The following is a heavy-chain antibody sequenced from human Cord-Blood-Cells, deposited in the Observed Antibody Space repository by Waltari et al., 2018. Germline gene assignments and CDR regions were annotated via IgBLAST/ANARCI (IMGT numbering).Heavy chain of an antibody. V-gene: IGHV1-18*01. J-gene: IGHJ4*02. D-gene: IGHD7-27*01. CDR2: ISAYNGNT. CDR1: GYTFTSYG. CDR3: ARDSLAHSQLGRFDY. Sequence: QVQLVQSGAEVKKPGASVKVSCKAAGYTFTSYGISWVRRAPGQGLEWMGWISAYNGNTNYAQKLQGRVTMTTDTSTSTAYMELRSLRSDDTAVYYCARDSLAHSQLGRFDYWGQGTLVTVSS.